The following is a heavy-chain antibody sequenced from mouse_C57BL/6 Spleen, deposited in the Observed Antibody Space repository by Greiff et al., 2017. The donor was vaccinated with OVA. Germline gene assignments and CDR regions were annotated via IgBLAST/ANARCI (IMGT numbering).Heavy chain of an antibody. CDR3: ARGDGGYYDY. Sequence: QVQLQQPGAELVKPGASVKLSCKASGYTFTSYWMNWVKQRPGQGLEWIGMIHPNSGSTNYNEKLKSKATLTVDKSSSPAYMQLSSLTSEDSAVYYCARGDGGYYDYWCQGTTLTVSS. V-gene: IGHV1-64*01. CDR1: GYTFTSYW. D-gene: IGHD2-3*01. CDR2: IHPNSGST. J-gene: IGHJ2*01.